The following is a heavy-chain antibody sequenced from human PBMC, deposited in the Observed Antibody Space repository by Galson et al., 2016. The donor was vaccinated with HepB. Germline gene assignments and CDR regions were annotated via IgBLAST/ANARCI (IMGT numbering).Heavy chain of an antibody. J-gene: IGHJ4*02. CDR2: IHSAASA. V-gene: IGHV3-53*01. Sequence: SLRLSCAAAGFTVTSNYVTWVRQAPGRGLEWVSGIHSAASASYADFVKGRFTISRDSPKNTLYLQMNSLRAEDTATYYCARDSGTPPPRRGPSSGYWGQGTLVTVSS. CDR3: ARDSGTPPPRRGPSSGY. CDR1: GFTVTSNY. D-gene: IGHD1-26*01.